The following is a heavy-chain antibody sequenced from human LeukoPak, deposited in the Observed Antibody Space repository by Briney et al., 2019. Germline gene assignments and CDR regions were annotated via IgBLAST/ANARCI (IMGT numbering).Heavy chain of an antibody. CDR1: GYSISSGYY. CDR3: ARLTDYYDSSGYYYAFDY. CDR2: IYHSGST. Sequence: SETLSLTCTVSGYSISSGYYWGWIRQPPGKGLEWIGSIYHSGSTYYNPSLKSRVTISVDTSKNQFSLKLSSVTAADTAVYYCARLTDYYDSSGYYYAFDYWGQGTLVTVSS. D-gene: IGHD3-22*01. J-gene: IGHJ4*02. V-gene: IGHV4-38-2*02.